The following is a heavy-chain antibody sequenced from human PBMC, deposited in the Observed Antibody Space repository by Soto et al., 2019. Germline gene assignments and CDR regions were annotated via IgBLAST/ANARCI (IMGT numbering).Heavy chain of an antibody. CDR1: GFTFSSYG. CDR3: ARLLNDSSGYYL. D-gene: IGHD3-22*01. J-gene: IGHJ5*02. V-gene: IGHV3-33*01. CDR2: IWYDGTNK. Sequence: QVQLVESGGGVVQPGRSLRLSCAASGFTFSSYGMHWVRQAPGKGLEWVALIWYDGTNKYYADSVKGRFTISRDNSKNTLYLQMNSLRAEDTAVYYCARLLNDSSGYYLWGQGTLVTVSS.